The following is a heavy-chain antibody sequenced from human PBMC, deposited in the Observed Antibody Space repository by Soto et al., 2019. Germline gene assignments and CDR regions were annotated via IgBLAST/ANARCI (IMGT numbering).Heavy chain of an antibody. CDR3: ARAGYCSSTSCTRRITGTTSRAFDI. J-gene: IGHJ3*02. Sequence: SETLSLTCAVYGGSFSGYYWSWIRQPPGKGLEWIGEINHSGSTNYNPSLKSRVTISVDTSKNQFSLKLSSVTAADTAVYYCARAGYCSSTSCTRRITGTTSRAFDIWGQGTMVTVSS. D-gene: IGHD2-2*01. CDR2: INHSGST. CDR1: GGSFSGYY. V-gene: IGHV4-34*01.